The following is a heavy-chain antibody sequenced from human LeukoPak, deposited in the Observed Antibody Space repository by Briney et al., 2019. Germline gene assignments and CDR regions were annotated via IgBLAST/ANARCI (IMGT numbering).Heavy chain of an antibody. V-gene: IGHV4-39*02. CDR1: GGSISSSNYD. CDR3: ARRDSVGACDF. CDR2: IYYSGST. J-gene: IGHJ4*02. D-gene: IGHD4/OR15-4a*01. Sequence: SETLSLTCTVSGGSISSSNYDWGWVRQPPGKGLEWIGTIYYSGSTYYNPSLKSRVTISVDMSKNHFSLKLRSVTATDTAVYYCARRDSVGACDFWGQGSLVTVSS.